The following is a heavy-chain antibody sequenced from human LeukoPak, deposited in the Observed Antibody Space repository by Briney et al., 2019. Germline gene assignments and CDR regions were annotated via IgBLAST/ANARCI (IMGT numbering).Heavy chain of an antibody. CDR2: TYSSGST. CDR3: AKSPAGYLNWFDP. V-gene: IGHV4-4*09. J-gene: IGHJ5*02. Sequence: SETLSLTCSVSGGSLSNYFWSWIRQPPGKGLEWIGYTYSSGSTNYNPSLKSRVTMSVDTSKNQFSLKLNSVTAADTGVYYCAKSPAGYLNWFDPWGQGALVTVSS. D-gene: IGHD5-18*01. CDR1: GGSLSNYF.